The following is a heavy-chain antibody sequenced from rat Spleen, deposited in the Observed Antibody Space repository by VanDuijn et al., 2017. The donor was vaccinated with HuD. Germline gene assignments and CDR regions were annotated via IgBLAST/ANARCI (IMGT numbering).Heavy chain of an antibody. V-gene: IGHV5-20*01. CDR1: GFTFSNYG. J-gene: IGHJ4*01. CDR3: TTALYVMDA. Sequence: EVQLVESGGGLVQPGRSMKLSCAASGFTFSNYGMAWVRQAPKKGLEWVAYISYDGSSTYYRDPVKGRFTISRDNAKSTLYLQMDSLRSEDTASYYCTTALYVMDAWGQGASVTVSS. CDR2: ISYDGSST.